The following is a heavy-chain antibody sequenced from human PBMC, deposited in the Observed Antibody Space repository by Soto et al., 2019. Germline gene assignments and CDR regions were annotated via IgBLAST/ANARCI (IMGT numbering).Heavy chain of an antibody. CDR2: IIPILGVA. J-gene: IGHJ6*03. D-gene: IGHD4-17*01. Sequence: QVQLVQSGAEVKKPGSSVKVSCKASGDTFSNQTISWVRQAPGQGLEWMGRIIPILGVANYAQKFQGRVTITAEKTTTTAYKGLSSLRSADTAVYYCARVAEMGTATEGYYYYMDVWGKGTTVTVSS. V-gene: IGHV1-69*04. CDR3: ARVAEMGTATEGYYYYMDV. CDR1: GDTFSNQT.